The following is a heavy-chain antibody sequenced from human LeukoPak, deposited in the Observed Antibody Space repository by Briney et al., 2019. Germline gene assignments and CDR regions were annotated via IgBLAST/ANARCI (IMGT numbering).Heavy chain of an antibody. CDR2: INHSGST. V-gene: IGHV4-34*01. CDR3: ARVGVPAAIFYFDY. Sequence: PSETLSLTCAVYGGSFSGYYWSWIRQPPGKGLEWIGEINHSGSTNYNPSLKSRVTISVDTPKNQFSLKLSSVTAADTAVYYCARVGVPAAIFYFDYWGQGTLVTVSS. CDR1: GGSFSGYY. D-gene: IGHD2-2*01. J-gene: IGHJ4*02.